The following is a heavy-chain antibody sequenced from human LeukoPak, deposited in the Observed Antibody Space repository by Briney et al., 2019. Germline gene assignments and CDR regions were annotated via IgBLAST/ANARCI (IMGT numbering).Heavy chain of an antibody. J-gene: IGHJ4*02. CDR1: GFTFSSYG. CDR3: ARGRIAAAHDFDY. Sequence: GGSLRLSCAASGFTFSSYGMHWVRQAPGKGLEWVAVISYDGSNEYYADSVKGRFTISRDNSKNTLYLQMNSLRAEDTAVYYCARGRIAAAHDFDYWGQGTLVTVSS. CDR2: ISYDGSNE. V-gene: IGHV3-30*03. D-gene: IGHD6-13*01.